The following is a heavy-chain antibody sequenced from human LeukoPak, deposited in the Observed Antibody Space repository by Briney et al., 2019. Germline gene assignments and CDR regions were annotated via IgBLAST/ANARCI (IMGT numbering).Heavy chain of an antibody. J-gene: IGHJ4*02. CDR3: ARLYYDFWSGYYTARSYFDY. Sequence: ASVKVSCKASGYTFTSYYMHWVRQAPGQGLEWMGIINPSGGSTSYAQKFQGRVTMTRDTSTSTVYMELSSLRSEDTAVYYCARLYYDFWSGYYTARSYFDYWGQGTLVTVSS. CDR1: GYTFTSYY. D-gene: IGHD3-3*01. V-gene: IGHV1-46*01. CDR2: INPSGGST.